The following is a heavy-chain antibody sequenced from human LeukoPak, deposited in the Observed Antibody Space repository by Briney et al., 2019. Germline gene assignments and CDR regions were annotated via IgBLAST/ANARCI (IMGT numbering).Heavy chain of an antibody. J-gene: IGHJ5*02. CDR1: GFTFSSYE. CDR3: ARELEDTAMVRWFDP. D-gene: IGHD5-18*01. Sequence: GGSLRLSCAASGFTFSSYEMNWVRQAPGKGLEWVSYISSSGSTIYYADSVKGRFTISRDNAKNSLYLQMNSLRAEDTAVYYCARELEDTAMVRWFDPWGQGTLVTVSS. V-gene: IGHV3-48*03. CDR2: ISSSGSTI.